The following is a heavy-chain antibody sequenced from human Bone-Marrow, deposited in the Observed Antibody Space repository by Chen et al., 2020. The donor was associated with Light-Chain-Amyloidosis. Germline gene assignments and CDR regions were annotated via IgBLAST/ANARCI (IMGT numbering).Heavy chain of an antibody. V-gene: IGHV1-69*01. CDR1: GDTFSSYP. Sequence: QVQLVQSGADVKKPGSSVRVSCKVSGDTFSSYPISWVRQAPGQGLEWMGGIIPIFGTTNYAQKFQGRLSITADESTSTAYMELSSLRSEDTAVYYCARGKYNRGYYSWFDPWGQGALVTVSS. CDR2: IIPIFGTT. J-gene: IGHJ5*02. CDR3: ARGKYNRGYYSWFDP. D-gene: IGHD6-25*01.